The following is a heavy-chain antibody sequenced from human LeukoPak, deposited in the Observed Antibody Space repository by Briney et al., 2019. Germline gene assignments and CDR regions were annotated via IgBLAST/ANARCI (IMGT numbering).Heavy chain of an antibody. CDR3: ARKALTGVEASDY. CDR2: ISAYNGNT. CDR1: GYTFTSYG. D-gene: IGHD3-9*01. V-gene: IGHV1-18*01. Sequence: ASVNVPCKASGYTFTSYGISWVRQAPGQGLEWMGWISAYNGNTNYAQKLQGRVTMTTDTSTSTAYRELRSLRSDDTAVYYCARKALTGVEASDYWGQGTLVTVSS. J-gene: IGHJ4*02.